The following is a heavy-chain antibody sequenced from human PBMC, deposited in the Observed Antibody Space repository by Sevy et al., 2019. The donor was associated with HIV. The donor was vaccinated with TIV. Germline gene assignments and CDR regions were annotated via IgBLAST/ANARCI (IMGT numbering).Heavy chain of an antibody. Sequence: SETLSLTCAVYGGSFSGYYWSWIRQPPGKGLEWIGEINHSGSTNYNPSLKSRVTISVDTSKNQFSLKLSSVTAADTAVYYCARGGRITMVRGVYNYYYYYGMDVWGQGTTFTVSS. V-gene: IGHV4-34*01. J-gene: IGHJ6*02. CDR2: INHSGST. CDR3: ARGGRITMVRGVYNYYYYYGMDV. D-gene: IGHD3-10*01. CDR1: GGSFSGYY.